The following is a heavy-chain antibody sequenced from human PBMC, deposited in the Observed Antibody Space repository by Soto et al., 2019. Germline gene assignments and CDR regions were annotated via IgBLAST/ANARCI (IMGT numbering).Heavy chain of an antibody. D-gene: IGHD3-9*01. CDR1: GYALTNNA. V-gene: IGHV1-3*01. Sequence: ASVKVSCKASGYALTNNAIHWVRQAPGQSPESLGWINVANGNTEYSRNFQGRVTLTGDASADTAYMELSSLRSEDTAVYFCARDLGFDILSDYSYYNDYAMDVWGQGTTVSVSS. J-gene: IGHJ6*02. CDR3: ARDLGFDILSDYSYYNDYAMDV. CDR2: INVANGNT.